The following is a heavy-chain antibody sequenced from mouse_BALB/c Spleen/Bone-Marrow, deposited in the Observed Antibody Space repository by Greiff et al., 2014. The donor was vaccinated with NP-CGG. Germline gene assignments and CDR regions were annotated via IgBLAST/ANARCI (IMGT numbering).Heavy chain of an antibody. CDR2: IDPANGNT. D-gene: IGHD1-1*01. CDR1: GFNIKDTY. Sequence: EVQLQQSGAELVKPGASVKLSRTASGFNIKDTYMHWVKQRPEQGLEWIGRIDPANGNTKYDPKFQGKATITADTSSNTAYLQLSSLTSEDTAVYYCAPYYYGSSQFAYWGQGTLVTVSA. V-gene: IGHV14-3*02. CDR3: APYYYGSSQFAY. J-gene: IGHJ3*01.